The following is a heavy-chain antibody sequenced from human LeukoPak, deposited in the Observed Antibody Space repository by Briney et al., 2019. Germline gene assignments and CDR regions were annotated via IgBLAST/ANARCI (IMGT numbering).Heavy chain of an antibody. CDR1: GGSMSNYY. V-gene: IGHV4-59*01. CDR2: MFYTGSG. J-gene: IGHJ5*02. D-gene: IGHD5-18*01. CDR3: ATNLPGYSYGYWVA. Sequence: PSETLSLTCTVSGGSMSNYYWNWIRQPPGKGLDWIGYMFYTGSGKYNPSLKSRVTISVDTSKRQLSLKLPSVTAADTAVYYCATNLPGYSYGYWVAWGQGTLVTVSS.